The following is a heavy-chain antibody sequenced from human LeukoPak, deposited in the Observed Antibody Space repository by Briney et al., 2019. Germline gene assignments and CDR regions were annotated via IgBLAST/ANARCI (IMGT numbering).Heavy chain of an antibody. CDR1: GGSISSGSYY. CDR3: ARWASGWGANFDY. D-gene: IGHD6-19*01. CDR2: IYTSGST. J-gene: IGHJ4*02. Sequence: SETLSLTCTVSGGSISSGSYYWSWIRQPAGKGLEWIGRIYTSGSTNYNPSLKSRVTISVDTSKNQFSLKLSSVTAADTAAYYCARWASGWGANFDYWGQGTLVTVSS. V-gene: IGHV4-61*02.